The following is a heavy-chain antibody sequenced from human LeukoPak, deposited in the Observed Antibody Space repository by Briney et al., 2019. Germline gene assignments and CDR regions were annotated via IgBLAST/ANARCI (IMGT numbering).Heavy chain of an antibody. CDR1: GFTFSSYA. V-gene: IGHV3-23*01. J-gene: IGHJ4*02. D-gene: IGHD2-2*01. Sequence: PGGSLRLSCAASGFTFSSYAMSWVRQAPGKGLEWGSAISSSGGSTYYADSVTGRFTISRDTSKNTLYLQMNSLRAEDTAVYYCAKDRGYQLLEYYFDYWGQGTLVTVSS. CDR2: ISSSGGST. CDR3: AKDRGYQLLEYYFDY.